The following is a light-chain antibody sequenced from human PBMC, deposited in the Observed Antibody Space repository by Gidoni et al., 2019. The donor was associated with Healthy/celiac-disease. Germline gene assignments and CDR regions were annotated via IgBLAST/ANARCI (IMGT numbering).Light chain of an antibody. CDR3: QQYNNWPTWT. CDR1: QSVSSN. V-gene: IGKV3-15*01. Sequence: EIVMTQSPATLSVSPGERATLSCRASQSVSSNLAWYQQKPGQAPRLLIYCASTRATGIPARFSGSGSGREFTLTISSLQSEDFAVYYCQQYNNWPTWTFGQGTKVEIK. J-gene: IGKJ1*01. CDR2: CAS.